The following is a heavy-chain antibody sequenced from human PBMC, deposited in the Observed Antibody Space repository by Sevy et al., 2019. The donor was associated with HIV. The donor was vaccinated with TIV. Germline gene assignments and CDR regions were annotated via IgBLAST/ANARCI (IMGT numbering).Heavy chain of an antibody. V-gene: IGHV1-24*01. CDR1: GHTLTELP. CDR2: FDPEDGER. Sequence: ASVKVSCKFSGHTLTELPIHWVRQAPGKRLEWMGRFDPEDGERIYAQKFQGRVTMTEDTSTDTAYMELSSLRSEDTALYYCARTREYYSDNSGYFDYWGQGTLVTVSS. D-gene: IGHD3-22*01. CDR3: ARTREYYSDNSGYFDY. J-gene: IGHJ4*02.